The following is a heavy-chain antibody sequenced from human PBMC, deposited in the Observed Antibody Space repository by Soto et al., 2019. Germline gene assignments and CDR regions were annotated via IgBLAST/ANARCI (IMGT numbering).Heavy chain of an antibody. V-gene: IGHV1-46*01. J-gene: IGHJ5*02. CDR3: ARDRRVGGYDP. Sequence: QVQLVQSGAEVKKPGASVKVSCKASGYTFTSYYMHWVRQAPGQGLEWMGIINPSGGSTSYAQKFRGRITMTRDTSTSTVYMELSSLRSEDTAVYYCARDRRVGGYDPVGQGTLVTVSS. D-gene: IGHD5-12*01. CDR2: INPSGGST. CDR1: GYTFTSYY.